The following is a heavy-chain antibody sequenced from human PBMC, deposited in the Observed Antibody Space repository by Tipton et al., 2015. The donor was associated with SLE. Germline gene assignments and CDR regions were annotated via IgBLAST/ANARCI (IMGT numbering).Heavy chain of an antibody. CDR1: GGSFSGYY. J-gene: IGHJ4*02. Sequence: TLSLTCAVYGGSFSGYYWTWIRQPPGKGLECVGEINHSGSINYNPSLESRATISVDASKNQFSLSLISVTAADTAVYYCARRGATGRGYYFDFWDQGTLVTVSS. V-gene: IGHV4-34*01. CDR2: INHSGSI. CDR3: ARRGATGRGYYFDF. D-gene: IGHD1-26*01.